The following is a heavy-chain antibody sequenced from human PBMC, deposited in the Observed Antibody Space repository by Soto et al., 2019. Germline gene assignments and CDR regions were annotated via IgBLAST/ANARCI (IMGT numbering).Heavy chain of an antibody. CDR2: ISYDGSNK. Sequence: QVQLVESGGGVVQPGRSLRLSCAASGFTFSSYGMHWVRQAPGKGLEWVAVISYDGSNKYYADSVKGRFTISRDNSKNTLYLQMNSLSAEDTAVYYCAKGSVPAAWGQGTLVTVSS. J-gene: IGHJ5*02. CDR1: GFTFSSYG. CDR3: AKGSVPAA. D-gene: IGHD2-2*01. V-gene: IGHV3-30*18.